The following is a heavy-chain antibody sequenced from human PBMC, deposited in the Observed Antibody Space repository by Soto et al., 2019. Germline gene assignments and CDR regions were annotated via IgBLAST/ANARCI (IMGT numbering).Heavy chain of an antibody. Sequence: SGPTLVNPTHTLTLTCTFSGFSLSTSGMCVSWIRQPPGKALEWLALIDWDDDKYYSTSLKTRLTISKDTSKNQVVLTMTNMDPVDTATYYCARTSRWLQHYYFDHWGQGTLVTVSS. V-gene: IGHV2-70*13. CDR2: IDWDDDK. CDR1: GFSLSTSGMC. J-gene: IGHJ4*02. D-gene: IGHD5-12*01. CDR3: ARTSRWLQHYYFDH.